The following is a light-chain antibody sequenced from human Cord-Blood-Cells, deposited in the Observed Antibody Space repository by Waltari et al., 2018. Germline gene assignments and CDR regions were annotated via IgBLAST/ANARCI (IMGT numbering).Light chain of an antibody. J-gene: IGKJ1*01. CDR2: DPS. CDR1: QGVSSY. V-gene: IGKV3D-11*01. Sequence: EILLTQSPSTLSFSPGERATFSCRASQGVSSYLAWYQQKPGQAPRLLIYDPSNRATGIQARFSGSGSGTDFTLTISSLEPEDFAVYYCQQRSNWHTFGQGTKVEIK. CDR3: QQRSNWHT.